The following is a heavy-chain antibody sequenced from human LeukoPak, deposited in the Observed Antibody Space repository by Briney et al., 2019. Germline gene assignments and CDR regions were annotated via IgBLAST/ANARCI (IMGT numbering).Heavy chain of an antibody. CDR1: GFTFSSYA. D-gene: IGHD3-22*01. J-gene: IGHJ4*02. V-gene: IGHV3-23*01. Sequence: GGSLRLSCAASGFTFSSYAMSWVRQAPGKGLEWVSAISGSGGSTYYADSVKGRFTISRDNAKNSLYLQMNSLRAEDTALYYCAKDPNYDSSGPFDYWGQGTLVTVSS. CDR2: ISGSGGST. CDR3: AKDPNYDSSGPFDY.